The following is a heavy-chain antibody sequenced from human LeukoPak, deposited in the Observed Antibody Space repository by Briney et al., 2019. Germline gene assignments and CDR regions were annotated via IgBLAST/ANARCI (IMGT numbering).Heavy chain of an antibody. CDR2: IYYSGST. Sequence: SETLSLTCTVSGGSISSYYWSWIRQPPGEGLEWVGYIYYSGSTNYNPSLKSRVTISVDTSKNQFSLKLSPVTAADTAVYYCASLSSSWYRPLRGLFGPPPDYWGQGTLVTVSS. CDR1: GGSISSYY. J-gene: IGHJ4*02. D-gene: IGHD6-13*01. V-gene: IGHV4-59*12. CDR3: ASLSSSWYRPLRGLFGPPPDY.